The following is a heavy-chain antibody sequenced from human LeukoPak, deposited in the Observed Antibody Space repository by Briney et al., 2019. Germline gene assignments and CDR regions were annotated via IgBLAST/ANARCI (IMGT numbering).Heavy chain of an antibody. J-gene: IGHJ6*04. Sequence: SVTVSCKASGGTFSSYAISWVRQAPGQGLEWMGGIIPIFGTANYAQKFQGRVTITADESTSTAYMELSSLRSEDTAVYYCARGSGGCSGGSCYSSFYYYYGMDVWGKGTTVTVSS. CDR2: IIPIFGTA. D-gene: IGHD2-15*01. V-gene: IGHV1-69*13. CDR1: GGTFSSYA. CDR3: ARGSGGCSGGSCYSSFYYYYGMDV.